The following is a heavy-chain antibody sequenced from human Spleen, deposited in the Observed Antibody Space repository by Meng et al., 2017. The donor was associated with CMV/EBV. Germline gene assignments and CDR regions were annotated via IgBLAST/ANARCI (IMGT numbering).Heavy chain of an antibody. CDR1: GFTFSSYE. V-gene: IGHV3-23*01. J-gene: IGHJ6*02. D-gene: IGHD5-24*01. Sequence: GESLKISCTASGFTFSSYEMNWVRQAPGKGLEWVSSIRGSDGRTYYADSVKGRFTISRDNSKNTFYVQMNSLRAEDTAVYYCAKAHGYYYYYGMDVWGQGTTVTVSS. CDR3: AKAHGYYYYYGMDV. CDR2: IRGSDGRT.